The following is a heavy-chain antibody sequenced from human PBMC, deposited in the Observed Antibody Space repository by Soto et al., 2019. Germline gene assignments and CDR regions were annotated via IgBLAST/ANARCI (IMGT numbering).Heavy chain of an antibody. V-gene: IGHV4-39*01. J-gene: IGHJ5*02. Sequence: QLQLQESGPGLVTPSETLSLTCTVSGGFISSSSYYWGWIRQPPGKGLEWIGSIYYSGSTYYNPSLKSRVTISVDTSKNQFSLKLSSVTAADTAVYYCARPPPVGAWGQGTLVTVSS. D-gene: IGHD3-3*01. CDR3: ARPPPVGA. CDR1: GGFISSSSYY. CDR2: IYYSGST.